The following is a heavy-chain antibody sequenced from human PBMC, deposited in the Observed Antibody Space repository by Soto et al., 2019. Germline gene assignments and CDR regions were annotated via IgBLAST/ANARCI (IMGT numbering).Heavy chain of an antibody. D-gene: IGHD3-22*01. Sequence: HPGGSLRLSCAASGFTFSSYGMHWVRQATGKGLEWVAVISYDGSNNYYADSVKGRFTISRDNSKNTLYLQMNSLRAEDTAVYYCAKARPLVVLYYQGYFQHCGQGTLVTVSS. CDR2: ISYDGSNN. CDR3: AKARPLVVLYYQGYFQH. CDR1: GFTFSSYG. V-gene: IGHV3-30*18. J-gene: IGHJ1*01.